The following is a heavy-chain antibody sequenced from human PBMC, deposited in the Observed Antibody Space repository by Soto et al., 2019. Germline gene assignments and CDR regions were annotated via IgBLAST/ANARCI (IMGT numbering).Heavy chain of an antibody. CDR3: ARVIAARRAYYYGMDV. V-gene: IGHV4-31*03. CDR2: IYYSGST. D-gene: IGHD6-6*01. Sequence: SETLSLTCTVSGGSISSGGYYWSWIRQHPGKGLEWIGYIYYSGSTYYNPSLKSRVTISVDTSKNQFSLKLSSVTAADTAVYYCARVIAARRAYYYGMDVWGQGTTVTVSS. CDR1: GGSISSGGYY. J-gene: IGHJ6*02.